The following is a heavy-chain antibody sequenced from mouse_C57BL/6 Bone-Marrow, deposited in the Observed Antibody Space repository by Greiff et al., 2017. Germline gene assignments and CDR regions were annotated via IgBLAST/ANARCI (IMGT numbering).Heavy chain of an antibody. J-gene: IGHJ4*01. D-gene: IGHD2-4*01. Sequence: VMLVESGPGLVQPSQSLSITCTVSGFSLTSYGVHWVRQSPGKGLEWLGVIWSGGSTDYNAAFISRLSISKDNSKSQVFFKMNSLQADDTAIYYCASLIYYDYDVLYYYAMDYWGQGTSVTVSS. CDR2: IWSGGST. CDR3: ASLIYYDYDVLYYYAMDY. V-gene: IGHV2-2*01. CDR1: GFSLTSYG.